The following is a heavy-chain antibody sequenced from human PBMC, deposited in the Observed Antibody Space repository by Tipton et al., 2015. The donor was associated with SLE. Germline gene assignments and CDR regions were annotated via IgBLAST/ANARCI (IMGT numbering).Heavy chain of an antibody. CDR1: GFTFSSYA. J-gene: IGHJ4*02. V-gene: IGHV3-23*01. CDR2: ISGSGGST. D-gene: IGHD3-22*01. CDR3: AKTPGQYYYDSSGFDY. Sequence: SLRLSCAASGFTFSSYAMSWVRQAPGKGLEWVSVISGSGGSTYYADSVKGRFTISRDNSKNTLYLQMNSLRAEDTAVYYCAKTPGQYYYDSSGFDYWGQGTLVTVSS.